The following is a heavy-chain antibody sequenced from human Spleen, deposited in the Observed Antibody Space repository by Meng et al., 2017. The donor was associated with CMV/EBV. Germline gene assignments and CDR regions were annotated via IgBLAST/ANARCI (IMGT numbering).Heavy chain of an antibody. CDR3: ARATVSNYDYWSDFTTKDYAYAMDV. Sequence: SETLSLTCIVSGGPISSYYWGWIRQPPGKGLEWIGFIFYSGNSNYNPSLNSRVTTSLDTSKNQFSLKLSSVTAADTAVYYCARATVSNYDYWSDFTTKDYAYAMDVWGQGTTVTVSS. J-gene: IGHJ6*02. CDR2: IFYSGNS. CDR1: GGPISSYY. D-gene: IGHD3-3*01. V-gene: IGHV4-59*01.